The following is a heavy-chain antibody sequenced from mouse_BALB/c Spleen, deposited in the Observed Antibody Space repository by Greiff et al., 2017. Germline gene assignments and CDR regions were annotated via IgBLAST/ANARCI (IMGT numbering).Heavy chain of an antibody. CDR1: GFTFSDYY. V-gene: IGHV5-4*02. CDR3: ARKQYDYDGNYFDY. Sequence: EVMLVESGGGLVKPGGSLKLSCAASGFTFSDYYMYWVRQTPEKRLEWVATISDGGSYTYYPDSVKGRFTISRDNAKNTLYLQMSSLKSEDTAMYYCARKQYDYDGNYFDYWGQGTTLTVSS. J-gene: IGHJ2*01. D-gene: IGHD2-4*01. CDR2: ISDGGSYT.